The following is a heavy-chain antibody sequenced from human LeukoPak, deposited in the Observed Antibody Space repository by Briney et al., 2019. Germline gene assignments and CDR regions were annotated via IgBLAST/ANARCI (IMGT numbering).Heavy chain of an antibody. Sequence: SETLSLTCTVSGGSFSSYTFYWGWLRQPPGKGLEWIGNINYSGSTYYNPSLKSRVTISVDTSKNQFSLKLSSVTAADTAVYYCARQYYGSGWYLDFWGRGTLVTVSS. CDR1: GGSFSSYTFY. J-gene: IGHJ2*01. CDR3: ARQYYGSGWYLDF. D-gene: IGHD3-10*01. V-gene: IGHV4-39*01. CDR2: INYSGST.